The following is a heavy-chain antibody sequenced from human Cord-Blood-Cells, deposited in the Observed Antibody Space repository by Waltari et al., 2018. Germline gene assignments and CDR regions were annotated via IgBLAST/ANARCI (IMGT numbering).Heavy chain of an antibody. CDR1: GGSFSGYY. CDR2: INHSGST. J-gene: IGHJ5*02. Sequence: QVQLQQWGAGLLKPSETLSLTCAVHGGSFSGYYWSWLRQPPGKGLEWIGEINHSGSTNYNPSLKSRVTISVDTSKNQFSLKLSSVTAADTAVYYCARGSVVVIATNWFDPWGQGTLVTVSS. V-gene: IGHV4-34*01. CDR3: ARGSVVVIATNWFDP. D-gene: IGHD2-21*01.